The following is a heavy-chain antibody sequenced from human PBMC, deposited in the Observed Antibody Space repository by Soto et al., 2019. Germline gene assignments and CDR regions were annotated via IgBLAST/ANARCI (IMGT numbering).Heavy chain of an antibody. CDR2: MYHSGST. D-gene: IGHD4-4*01. J-gene: IGHJ4*02. CDR3: ARGMTTVTTLDY. Sequence: QLQLQESGSGLVKPSQTLSLTCAVSGGSISSGGYSWSWIRQPPGKGLEWIGYMYHSGSTYYNPTLKSRVTISVDRSKKQFSLELSSVTAADTAVYYCARGMTTVTTLDYWGQGTLVTVSP. V-gene: IGHV4-30-2*01. CDR1: GGSISSGGYS.